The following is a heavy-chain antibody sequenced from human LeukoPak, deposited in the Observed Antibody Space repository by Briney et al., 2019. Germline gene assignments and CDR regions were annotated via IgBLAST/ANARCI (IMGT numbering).Heavy chain of an antibody. CDR3: ARVGGYDFWSGYWDY. J-gene: IGHJ4*02. Sequence: SETLSLTCTVSGGSISSYYWSWIRQPPGKGLEWIGYIYYSGSTNYNPSLKSRVTISVDTSKNQFSLKLSSVTAADTAVCYCARVGGYDFWSGYWDYWGQGTLVTVSS. CDR2: IYYSGST. D-gene: IGHD3-3*01. CDR1: GGSISSYY. V-gene: IGHV4-59*01.